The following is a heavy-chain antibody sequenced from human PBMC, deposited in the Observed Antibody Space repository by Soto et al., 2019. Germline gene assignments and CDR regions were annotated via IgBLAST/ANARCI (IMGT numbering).Heavy chain of an antibody. Sequence: SETLSLTCAVYGGSFSGYYWSWIRQPPGKGLEWIGEINHSGSTNYNPSLKSRVTISVDTSKNQFSLKLSSVTAADTAVYYCARGRGIFDPDYWGQGTLVTVSS. D-gene: IGHD3-3*01. CDR3: ARGRGIFDPDY. CDR2: INHSGST. V-gene: IGHV4-34*01. J-gene: IGHJ4*02. CDR1: GGSFSGYY.